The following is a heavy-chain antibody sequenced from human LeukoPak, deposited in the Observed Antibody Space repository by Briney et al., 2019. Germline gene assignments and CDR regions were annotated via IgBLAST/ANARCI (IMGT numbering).Heavy chain of an antibody. CDR3: ARDSVHYDFWSGYSDAFDI. J-gene: IGHJ3*02. CDR2: ISAYNGNT. V-gene: IGHV1-18*01. CDR1: GYTFTSYG. Sequence: ASVKVSCKASGYTFTSYGISWVRQAPGQGLEWMGWISAYNGNTNYAQKLQGRVTMTTDTSTSTAYMELRSLRSDDTAVYYCARDSVHYDFWSGYSDAFDIWGQGTMVTVSS. D-gene: IGHD3-3*01.